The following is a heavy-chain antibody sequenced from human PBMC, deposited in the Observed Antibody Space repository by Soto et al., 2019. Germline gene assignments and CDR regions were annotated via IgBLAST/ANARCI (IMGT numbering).Heavy chain of an antibody. V-gene: IGHV3-66*01. Sequence: EVLLVESGGGLVQPGGSLRLSCAASGFTVSNNYMSWVRQAPGKGLEWVSVIYSGGTTYYSDSVKGRFTISRDNPKNTWYLQMNSLRAEDTAVYYCAREAREYCSGGSCYSRDYWGQGTLVTVSS. J-gene: IGHJ4*02. CDR1: GFTVSNNY. CDR2: IYSGGTT. CDR3: AREAREYCSGGSCYSRDY. D-gene: IGHD2-15*01.